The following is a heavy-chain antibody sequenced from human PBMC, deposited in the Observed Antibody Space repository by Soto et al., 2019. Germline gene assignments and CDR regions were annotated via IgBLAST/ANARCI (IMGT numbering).Heavy chain of an antibody. CDR3: ALSLAAAGTGWFDP. Sequence: SQTLSLTCAISGDSVSSNSAAWNWIRQSPSRGLEWLGRTYYRSKWYNDYAVSVKSRITINPDTSKNQFSLQLNSATPEDTAVYYCALSLAAAGTGWFDPWGQGTLVTVSS. D-gene: IGHD6-13*01. V-gene: IGHV6-1*01. J-gene: IGHJ5*02. CDR1: GDSVSSNSAA. CDR2: TYYRSKWYN.